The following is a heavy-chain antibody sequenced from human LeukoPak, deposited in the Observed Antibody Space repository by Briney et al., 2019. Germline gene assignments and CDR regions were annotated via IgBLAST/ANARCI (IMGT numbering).Heavy chain of an antibody. CDR1: GGSISSYY. D-gene: IGHD4-23*01. CDR2: IYYSGST. Sequence: SETLSPTCTVSGGSISSYYWSWIRQPPGKGLEWIGYIYYSGSTNYNPSLKSRVTISVDTSKNQFSLKLSSVTAADTAVYYCARGTAVDAFDIWGQGTMVTVSS. V-gene: IGHV4-59*01. J-gene: IGHJ3*02. CDR3: ARGTAVDAFDI.